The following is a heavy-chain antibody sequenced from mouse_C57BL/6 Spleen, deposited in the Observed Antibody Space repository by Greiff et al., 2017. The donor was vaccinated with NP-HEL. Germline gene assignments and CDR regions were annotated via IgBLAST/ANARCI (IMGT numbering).Heavy chain of an antibody. CDR2: ISYDGSN. V-gene: IGHV3-6*01. CDR1: GYSITSGYY. CDR3: ARDWYFDY. J-gene: IGHJ2*01. Sequence: EVQLQQSGPGLVKPSQSLSLTCSVTGYSITSGYYWNWIRQFPGNKLEWMGYISYDGSNNYNPSLKNRISITRDTSKNQFFLKLNSVTTEDTATYYCARDWYFDYWGQGTTLTVSS.